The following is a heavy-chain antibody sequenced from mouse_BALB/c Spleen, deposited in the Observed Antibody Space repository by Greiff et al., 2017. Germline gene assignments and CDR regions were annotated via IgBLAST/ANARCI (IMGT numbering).Heavy chain of an antibody. J-gene: IGHJ4*01. D-gene: IGHD2-4*01. Sequence: DVMLVESGGGLVQPGGSRKLSCAASGFTFSSFGMHWVRQAPEKGLEWVAYISSGSSTIYYADTVKGRFTISRDNPKNTLFLQMTSLRSEDTAMYYCALIYYDYDDAMDDWGQGTSVTVSS. V-gene: IGHV5-17*02. CDR1: GFTFSSFG. CDR3: ALIYYDYDDAMDD. CDR2: ISSGSSTI.